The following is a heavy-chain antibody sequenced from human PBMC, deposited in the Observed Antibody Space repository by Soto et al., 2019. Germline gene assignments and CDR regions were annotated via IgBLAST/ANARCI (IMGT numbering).Heavy chain of an antibody. Sequence: SETLSLTCAVYGGSFSGYYWSWIRQPPGKGLEWIGEINHSGSTNYNPSLKSRVTISVDTSKNQFSLKLSSVTAADTAVYYCARLFPRYHAFDIWGQGTMVTVS. CDR2: INHSGST. CDR1: GGSFSGYY. CDR3: ARLFPRYHAFDI. D-gene: IGHD2-21*01. V-gene: IGHV4-34*01. J-gene: IGHJ3*02.